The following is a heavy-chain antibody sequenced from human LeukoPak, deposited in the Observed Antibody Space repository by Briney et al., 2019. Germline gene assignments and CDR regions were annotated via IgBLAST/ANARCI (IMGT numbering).Heavy chain of an antibody. CDR1: GFTFSNYG. V-gene: IGHV3-30*18. J-gene: IGHJ4*02. CDR3: AKDRVTAAGYYFDY. D-gene: IGHD6-13*01. CDR2: ISFDGSAK. Sequence: GGSLRLSCAASGFTFSNYGMHWVRQAPGKGLEWVSVISFDGSAKYYADSVKGRFIISRDNSKNTLYLQMTSLRAEDTAVYYCAKDRVTAAGYYFDYWGQGTLVTVSS.